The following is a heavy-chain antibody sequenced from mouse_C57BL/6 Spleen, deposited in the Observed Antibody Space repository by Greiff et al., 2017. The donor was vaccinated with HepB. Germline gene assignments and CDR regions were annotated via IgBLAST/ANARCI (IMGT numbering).Heavy chain of an antibody. CDR2: INPNNGGT. J-gene: IGHJ4*01. D-gene: IGHD1-1*02. CDR3: ARRVGDPLYYAMDY. V-gene: IGHV1-18*01. Sequence: EIQLQQSGPELVKPGASVKIPCKASGYTFTDYNMDWVKQSHGKSLEWIGDINPNNGGTIYNQKFKGKATLTVDKSSSTAYMELRSLTSEDTAVYYCARRVGDPLYYAMDYWGQGTSVTVSS. CDR1: GYTFTDYN.